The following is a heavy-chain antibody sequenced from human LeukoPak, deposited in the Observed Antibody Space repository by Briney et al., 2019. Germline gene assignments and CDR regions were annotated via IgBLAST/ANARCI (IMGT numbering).Heavy chain of an antibody. Sequence: GESLKISCKGSGYSFTTYWIAWVRQMPGKGREWMGIIYPDDSYIRYSPSFQGQVTISADKSISTAYLQWSSLKASDTAMYYCARLYYYDSSGYTTDDAFEIWGQGTMVTVSS. CDR1: GYSFTTYW. CDR2: IYPDDSYI. J-gene: IGHJ3*02. D-gene: IGHD3-22*01. CDR3: ARLYYYDSSGYTTDDAFEI. V-gene: IGHV5-51*01.